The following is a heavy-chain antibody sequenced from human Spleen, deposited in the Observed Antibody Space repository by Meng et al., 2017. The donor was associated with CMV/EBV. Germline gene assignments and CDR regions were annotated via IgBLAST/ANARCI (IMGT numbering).Heavy chain of an antibody. J-gene: IGHJ4*02. CDR1: GFTFSNYW. CDR2: INSDGSST. V-gene: IGHV3-74*01. D-gene: IGHD2/OR15-2a*01. CDR3: ARITALSIGSDDY. Sequence: GGSLRLSCAASGFTFSNYWMHWVRQVPGKGLVWVSHINSDGSSTRYADSVKGRFTISRDNAKKTLYLQMNSLRAEDTAVYYCARITALSIGSDDYWGQGTLVTVSS.